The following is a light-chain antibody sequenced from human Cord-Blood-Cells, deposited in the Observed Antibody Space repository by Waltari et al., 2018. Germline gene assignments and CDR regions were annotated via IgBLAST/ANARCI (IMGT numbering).Light chain of an antibody. CDR3: QQYDNLPIT. CDR1: QDISNY. Sequence: DIQSTQPPSSLSASVGDRVTITCQASQDISNYLNWYQQKLGKAPKPLIYDASNLEPWVPARFSGSGSGTDFTFTISSLQPEDISTYYCQQYDNLPITFGQGTRLESK. J-gene: IGKJ5*01. CDR2: DAS. V-gene: IGKV1-33*01.